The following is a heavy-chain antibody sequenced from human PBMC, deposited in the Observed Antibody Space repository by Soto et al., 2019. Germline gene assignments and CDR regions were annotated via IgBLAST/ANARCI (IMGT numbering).Heavy chain of an antibody. D-gene: IGHD2-8*01. CDR2: ISYDGSNK. CDR1: GFPFSSYG. CDR3: AGVQYYFDY. V-gene: IGHV3-30*03. J-gene: IGHJ4*02. Sequence: QVQLVESGGGVVQPGRSLRLSCAASGFPFSSYGMHWVRQAPGKGLEWVAHISYDGSNKHYTDSVKGRFTISRDNSKNTLYLQMSSLRAEDTAVYYCAGVQYYFDYCGQGTRVSVSS.